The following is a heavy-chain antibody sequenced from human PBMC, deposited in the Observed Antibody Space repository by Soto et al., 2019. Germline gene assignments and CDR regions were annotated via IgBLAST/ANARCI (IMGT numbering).Heavy chain of an antibody. V-gene: IGHV3-48*02. J-gene: IGHJ4*02. CDR2: ITSSSSTK. CDR1: ESTFSNYA. CDR3: ARDVLAF. Sequence: EVQLVESGGGLVQPGGSLRLSCVGSESTFSNYAMNWVRQAPGKGLEWVSYITSSSSTKYYADSVLGRFTITRDNAKNSLYLQMTSLGDEDTAVYSCARDVLAFWGRGALVTVSS.